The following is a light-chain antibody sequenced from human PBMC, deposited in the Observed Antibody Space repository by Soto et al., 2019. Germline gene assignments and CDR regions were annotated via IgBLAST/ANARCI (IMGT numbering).Light chain of an antibody. CDR3: SLYTSSSTLL. CDR2: DVS. CDR1: SSDVGAYIY. Sequence: QSALTQPASVSGSPGQSITISCTGTSSDVGAYIYVSWYQQYPGEAPKLMIYDVSNRFSGVSNRFSGSKSGNTASLTISGLQAEDEADYYCSLYTSSSTLLFGGGTKATVL. J-gene: IGLJ2*01. V-gene: IGLV2-14*01.